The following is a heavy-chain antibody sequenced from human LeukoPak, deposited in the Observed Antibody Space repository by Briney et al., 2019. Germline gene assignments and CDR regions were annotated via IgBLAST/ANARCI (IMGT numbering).Heavy chain of an antibody. CDR1: VYTYTDYY. V-gene: IGHV1-2*02. Sequence: ASVKVSRKASVYTYTDYYIHWVRQAPGQGLEWMAWMNPNSGGTSYAQKFQGRVTMTRDTSISTAYTELSRLRFDDTAVYYCARLLDSAWGELGYWGQGTLVTVSS. D-gene: IGHD6-19*01. J-gene: IGHJ4*02. CDR3: ARLLDSAWGELGY. CDR2: MNPNSGGT.